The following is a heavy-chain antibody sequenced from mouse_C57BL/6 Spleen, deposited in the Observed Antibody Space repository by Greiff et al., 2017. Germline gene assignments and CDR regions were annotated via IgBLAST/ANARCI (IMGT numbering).Heavy chain of an antibody. J-gene: IGHJ2*01. Sequence: VQLQQSVAELVRPGASVKLSCTASGFNFKNTYMHWVKQRPEQGLEWIGRIDPANGNTKYAAKFQGKATITADTSSNTAYLQLSSLTSEDTAIYYCARGTTVSFDYWGQGTTLTVSS. V-gene: IGHV14-3*01. CDR2: IDPANGNT. CDR3: ARGTTVSFDY. CDR1: GFNFKNTY. D-gene: IGHD1-1*01.